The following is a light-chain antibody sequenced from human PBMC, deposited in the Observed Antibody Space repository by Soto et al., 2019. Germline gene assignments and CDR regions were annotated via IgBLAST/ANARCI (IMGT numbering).Light chain of an antibody. CDR1: QGISNH. CDR2: GAS. Sequence: DIQMTQSPSAMSASVGARVTITCRASQGISNHLAWFQQKPGKVPQRLIYGASSLQSGVPSRFSGSASGTEFTLTISSLQPEDLATNYCLQHKSYPWTFGQGTQVEIK. CDR3: LQHKSYPWT. V-gene: IGKV1-17*03. J-gene: IGKJ1*01.